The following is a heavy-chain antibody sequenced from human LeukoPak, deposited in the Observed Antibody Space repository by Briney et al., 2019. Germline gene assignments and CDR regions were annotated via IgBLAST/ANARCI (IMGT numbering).Heavy chain of an antibody. V-gene: IGHV4-39*01. CDR3: ARIIVGATRNHYMDV. Sequence: PSETLSLTCTVSGGSISSSSYYWGWVRQPPGKGLEWIGSIYYTGSTYYKPSLKSRVTISVDTSKNQFSLTVSSVTAADTAVYYCARIIVGATRNHYMDVWGKGTTVTVSS. D-gene: IGHD1-26*01. J-gene: IGHJ6*03. CDR2: IYYTGST. CDR1: GGSISSSSYY.